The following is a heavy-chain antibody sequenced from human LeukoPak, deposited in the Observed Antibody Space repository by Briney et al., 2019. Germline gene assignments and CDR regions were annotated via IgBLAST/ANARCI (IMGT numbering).Heavy chain of an antibody. CDR2: VGIAADT. V-gene: IGHV3-13*01. Sequence: GGSLGLSCAASGFTFSSYAVHWVRQAPGKGLEWVSAVGIAADTFYPGSVKGRFTISRENAKNSLYLQMNSLRVEDTAVYYCVRQKKSHGNFDYWGQGTLVTVSS. D-gene: IGHD1-26*01. CDR1: GFTFSSYA. CDR3: VRQKKSHGNFDY. J-gene: IGHJ4*02.